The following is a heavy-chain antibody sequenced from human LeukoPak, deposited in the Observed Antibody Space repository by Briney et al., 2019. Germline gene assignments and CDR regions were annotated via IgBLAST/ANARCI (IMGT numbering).Heavy chain of an antibody. J-gene: IGHJ4*02. CDR2: ISSSSSNI. D-gene: IGHD3-22*01. Sequence: QTGGSLRLSCAASGFTVSSNYMSWVRQAPGKGLEWVSYISSSSSNIYYADSVKGRFTISRDNAKNSLYLQMNSLRAEDTAVYYCAREQPDSSGYYSIDYWGQGTLVTVSS. CDR3: AREQPDSSGYYSIDY. CDR1: GFTVSSNY. V-gene: IGHV3-48*04.